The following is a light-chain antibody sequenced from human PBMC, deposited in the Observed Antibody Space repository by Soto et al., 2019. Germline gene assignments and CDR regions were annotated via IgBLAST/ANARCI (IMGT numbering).Light chain of an antibody. CDR2: GAS. V-gene: IGKV3-20*01. CDR3: QQYGSSPPWT. J-gene: IGKJ1*01. CDR1: QSVSSSY. Sequence: IVLTQSPLTLSVSSGARATLSCRAGQSVSSSYLAWYQQKPGQAPRLLSYGASSRATGIPDRVSGSGSGTDFTPTISRLEPEDFAVYYCQQYGSSPPWTFGQGTKGDLK.